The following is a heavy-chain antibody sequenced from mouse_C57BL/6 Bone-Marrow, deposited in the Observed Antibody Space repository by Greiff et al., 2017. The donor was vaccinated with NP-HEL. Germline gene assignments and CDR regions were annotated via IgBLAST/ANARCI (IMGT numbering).Heavy chain of an antibody. V-gene: IGHV5-12*01. CDR1: GFTFSDYY. J-gene: IGHJ2*01. D-gene: IGHD2-13*01. CDR2: ISTGGGST. Sequence: EVQVVESGGGLVQPGASLKLSCAASGFTFSDYYMYWVRQTPEKRLEWVAYISTGGGSTYYPDTVKGRFTISRDNATTTLYLRMGRLKSEDTAMYYCARHRSTMMTGGYFDYWGQGTTLTVSS. CDR3: ARHRSTMMTGGYFDY.